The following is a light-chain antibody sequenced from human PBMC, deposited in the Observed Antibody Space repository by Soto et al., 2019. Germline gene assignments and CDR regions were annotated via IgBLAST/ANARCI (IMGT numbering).Light chain of an antibody. CDR3: LQHNSYPVT. CDR1: QGISSY. J-gene: IGKJ1*01. V-gene: IGKV1-8*01. Sequence: AIRMTQSPFSLSASTGDRVTITCRASQGISSYLAWYQQKPGKAPKLLIYAASSLQSGVPSRFSGTGSGTEFTLTISSLQPEDFATYFGLQHNSYPVTFGQGTKVDIK. CDR2: AAS.